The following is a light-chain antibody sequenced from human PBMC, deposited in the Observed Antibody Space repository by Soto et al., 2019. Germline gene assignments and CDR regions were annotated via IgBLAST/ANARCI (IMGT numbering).Light chain of an antibody. J-gene: IGLJ3*02. Sequence: QSVLTQPPSASGTPGQRVTISCSGSSSNIGSNYVYWYQQLPGTAPKHLIYRNNQRPSGVPDRFSGPKSGTSASLAISGLRSEDEADYYCAAWDDSLGDPWVFGGGTQLTVL. V-gene: IGLV1-47*01. CDR3: AAWDDSLGDPWV. CDR2: RNN. CDR1: SSNIGSNY.